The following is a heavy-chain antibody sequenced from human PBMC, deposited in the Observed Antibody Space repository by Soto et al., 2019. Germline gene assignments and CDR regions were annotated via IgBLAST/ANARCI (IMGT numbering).Heavy chain of an antibody. Sequence: GGSLRLSCAASGFTFSMYWMHWVRQVPGKGPEWVSRINDDGISTNYADSAKGRFTISRDNAKNTLYLQMNALRVEDTAVYYCTRGQRSTSTGTGAFWGQGTLVTVYS. CDR2: INDDGIST. D-gene: IGHD1-1*01. CDR3: TRGQRSTSTGTGAF. CDR1: GFTFSMYW. J-gene: IGHJ4*02. V-gene: IGHV3-74*01.